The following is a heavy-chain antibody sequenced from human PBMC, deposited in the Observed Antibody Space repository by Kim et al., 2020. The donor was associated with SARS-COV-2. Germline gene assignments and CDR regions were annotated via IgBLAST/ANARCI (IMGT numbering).Heavy chain of an antibody. CDR2: IIPIFGTA. CDR3: ARSRVRKYGSANWFDP. V-gene: IGHV1-69*13. CDR1: GGTFSSYA. D-gene: IGHD3-10*01. J-gene: IGHJ5*02. Sequence: SVKVSCKASGGTFSSYAISWVRQAPGQGLEWMGGIIPIFGTANYAQKFQGRVTITADESTSTAYMELSSLRSEDTAVYYCARSRVRKYGSANWFDPWGQGTLVTVSS.